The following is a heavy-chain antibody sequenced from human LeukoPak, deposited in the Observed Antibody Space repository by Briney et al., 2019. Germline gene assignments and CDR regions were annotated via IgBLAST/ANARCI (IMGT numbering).Heavy chain of an antibody. V-gene: IGHV4-59*12. CDR2: ISYSGST. D-gene: IGHD3-10*01. Sequence: SETLSLTCTVSGGSLSSYYWSWIRQPPGKGLEWIGYISYSGSTNYNLSLKSRLTISVDTSKNQFSLNLSSVTAADTAVYFCARDPIRGKDAFDIWGQGTQVTVSS. J-gene: IGHJ3*02. CDR1: GGSLSSYY. CDR3: ARDPIRGKDAFDI.